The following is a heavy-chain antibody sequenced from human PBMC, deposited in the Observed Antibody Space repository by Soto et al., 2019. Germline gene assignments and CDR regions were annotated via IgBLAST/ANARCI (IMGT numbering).Heavy chain of an antibody. V-gene: IGHV1-69*06. Sequence: SVKVSCKASGGTFGSDAITWVRQAPGQGLEWVGRIIPIFGTTNYAQNLQGRVTISADKSTLTSYMELHSLTSDDTALYYCARDRTDSGYYTNWLDPWGQGTQATVSS. CDR2: IIPIFGTT. CDR3: ARDRTDSGYYTNWLDP. J-gene: IGHJ5*02. CDR1: GGTFGSDA. D-gene: IGHD3-22*01.